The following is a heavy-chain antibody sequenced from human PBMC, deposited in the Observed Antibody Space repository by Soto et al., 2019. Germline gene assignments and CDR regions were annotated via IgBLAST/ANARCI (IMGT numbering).Heavy chain of an antibody. CDR2: IYYSGST. V-gene: IGHV4-31*03. CDR3: AATSGYYDFWSGYHPGYAFDI. D-gene: IGHD3-3*01. CDR1: GGSISSGGYY. Sequence: QVQLQESGPGLVKPSQTLSLTCTVSGGSISSGGYYWSWIRQHPGKGLEWIGYIYYSGSTYYNPSLKSRVTISVDTSKNQFSLKLSSVTAADTAVYYCAATSGYYDFWSGYHPGYAFDIWGQGTMVTVSS. J-gene: IGHJ3*02.